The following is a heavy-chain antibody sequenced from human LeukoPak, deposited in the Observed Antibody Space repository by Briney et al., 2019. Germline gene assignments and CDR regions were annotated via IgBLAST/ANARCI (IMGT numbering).Heavy chain of an antibody. CDR3: ARDLLHDYADSTGY. CDR1: GGPINSYY. Sequence: SETLSLTCTVSGGPINSYYWSWIRQPAGKGLEWIGRIYTSGSTNYNPSLKSRVTMSVDTSKNRFSLKLSSVTAADTAVYYCARDLLHDYADSTGYWGQGTLVTVSS. J-gene: IGHJ4*02. V-gene: IGHV4-4*07. D-gene: IGHD4-17*01. CDR2: IYTSGST.